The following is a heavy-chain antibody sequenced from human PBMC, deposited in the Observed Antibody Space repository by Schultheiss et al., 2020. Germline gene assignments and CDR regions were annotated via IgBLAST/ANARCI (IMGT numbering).Heavy chain of an antibody. V-gene: IGHV4-34*01. CDR3: ARGGGDLGAFDI. D-gene: IGHD3-10*01. CDR2: INHSGST. CDR1: GGSFSGYY. Sequence: SATLSLTCAVYGGSFSGYYWSWIRQPPGKGLEWIGEINHSGSTNYNPSLKSRVTISVDTSKNQFSLKLSSVTAADTAVYYCARGGGDLGAFDIWGQGTMVTVSS. J-gene: IGHJ3*02.